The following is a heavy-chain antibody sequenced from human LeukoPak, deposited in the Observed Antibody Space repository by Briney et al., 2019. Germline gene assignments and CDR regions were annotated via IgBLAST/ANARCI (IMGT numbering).Heavy chain of an antibody. D-gene: IGHD5-12*01. CDR2: ISPNSGGT. V-gene: IGHV1-2*02. J-gene: IGHJ4*02. Sequence: ASVKVSCKASGYTLTGYYMHWVRQAPGQGLEWMGWISPNSGGTNYAQKFQGRVTMTRDTSISTAYMELSRLRSDDTAVYYCARMPKLSGYEISHPFDYWGQGTLVTVSS. CDR1: GYTLTGYY. CDR3: ARMPKLSGYEISHPFDY.